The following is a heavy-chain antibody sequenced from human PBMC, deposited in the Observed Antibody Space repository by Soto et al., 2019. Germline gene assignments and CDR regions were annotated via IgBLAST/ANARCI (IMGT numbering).Heavy chain of an antibody. CDR1: GFTFSSYG. CDR2: IWYDGSNK. V-gene: IGHV3-33*01. Sequence: QVQLVESGGGVVQPGRSLRRSCAASGFTFSSYGMHWVRQAPGKGLEWVAVIWYDGSNKYYADSVKGRFTISRDNSKNTLYLQMNSLRAEDTAVYYCATEPPNDFWSGYIDYWGQGTLVTVSS. CDR3: ATEPPNDFWSGYIDY. J-gene: IGHJ4*02. D-gene: IGHD3-3*01.